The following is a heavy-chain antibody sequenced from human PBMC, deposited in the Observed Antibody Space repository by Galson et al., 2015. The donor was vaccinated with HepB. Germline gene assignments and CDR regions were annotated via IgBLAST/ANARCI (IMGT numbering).Heavy chain of an antibody. V-gene: IGHV4-34*01. D-gene: IGHD1-26*01. CDR1: GGSLSDDY. Sequence: ETLSLTCAVYGGSLSDDYWSWIRQPPGKGLEWMGEINDSGNTNDNPSLKSRVSMSVDTSKKQISLKLTSVTAADTAVYYCARVLNALSYQMDVWGQGTTVTVSS. J-gene: IGHJ6*02. CDR2: INDSGNT. CDR3: ARVLNALSYQMDV.